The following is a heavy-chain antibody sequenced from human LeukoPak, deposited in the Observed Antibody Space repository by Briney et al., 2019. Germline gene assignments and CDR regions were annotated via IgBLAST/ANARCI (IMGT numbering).Heavy chain of an antibody. D-gene: IGHD6-19*01. CDR1: GFTFSDQY. CDR2: IGNKANSYTT. V-gene: IGHV3-72*01. CDR3: TRGYSGVAIYAFDV. J-gene: IGHJ3*01. Sequence: PGGALRLSCAASGFTFSDQYIDWVRQAPGKGREGVGRIGNKANSYTTEYAASVKGRFTISRDDSKNSLYLQMTSLKTEDTALYHCTRGYSGVAIYAFDVWGQGTMVTVSS.